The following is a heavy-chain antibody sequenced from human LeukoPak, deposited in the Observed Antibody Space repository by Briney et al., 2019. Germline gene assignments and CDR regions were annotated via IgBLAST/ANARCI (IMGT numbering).Heavy chain of an antibody. V-gene: IGHV4-34*01. D-gene: IGHD3-22*01. CDR1: GGSFSGYY. CDR3: ARSSGYYSDDAFDI. Sequence: SETLSLTCAVYGGSFSGYYWSWIRQPPGKGLEWIGEINHSGSTNYNPSLKSRVAISVDTSKNQFSLKLSSVTAADTAVYYCARSSGYYSDDAFDIWGQGTMVTVSS. CDR2: INHSGST. J-gene: IGHJ3*02.